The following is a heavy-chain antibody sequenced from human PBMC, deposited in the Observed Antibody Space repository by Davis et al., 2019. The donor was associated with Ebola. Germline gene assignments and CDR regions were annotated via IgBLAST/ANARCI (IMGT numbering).Heavy chain of an antibody. CDR3: AKSPRSYGDQGFDY. D-gene: IGHD4-17*01. CDR1: GFTFSSYS. Sequence: PGGSLRLPCAASGFTFSSYSMNWVRQAPGKGLEWVSGISGSGGSTYYADSVKGRFTISRDNSKNALYLQMNSLRAEDTAVYYCAKSPRSYGDQGFDYWGQGTLVTVSS. V-gene: IGHV3-23*01. J-gene: IGHJ4*02. CDR2: ISGSGGST.